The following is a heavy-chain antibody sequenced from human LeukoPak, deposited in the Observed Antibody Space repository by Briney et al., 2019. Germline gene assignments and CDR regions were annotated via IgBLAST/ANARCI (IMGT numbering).Heavy chain of an antibody. Sequence: ASVKVSCKASGYTFTGYYMHWVRQAPGQGLEWMGWINPNSGGTNYAQKFQGRVTMTRDTSISTAYMELSRLRSDDTAVYYCARDTGIAARPVPGYYMDVWGKGTTVTVSS. J-gene: IGHJ6*03. CDR1: GYTFTGYY. D-gene: IGHD6-6*01. CDR2: INPNSGGT. V-gene: IGHV1-2*02. CDR3: ARDTGIAARPVPGYYMDV.